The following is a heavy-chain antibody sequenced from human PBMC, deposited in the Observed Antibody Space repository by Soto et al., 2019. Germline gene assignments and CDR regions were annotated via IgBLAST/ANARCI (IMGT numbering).Heavy chain of an antibody. D-gene: IGHD3-3*01. CDR2: INGGGGST. J-gene: IGHJ4*02. CDR3: ANVPEYNFWRGYRYSFDY. V-gene: IGHV3-23*01. Sequence: GGSLRLSCAASGFTFSNHVMNWVRQAPGKGLEWVSAINGGGGSTFYADSVKGRFTISRDNSKNTLYLQMHSLRADDTAVYYCANVPEYNFWRGYRYSFDYWGQGTLLTGSS. CDR1: GFTFSNHV.